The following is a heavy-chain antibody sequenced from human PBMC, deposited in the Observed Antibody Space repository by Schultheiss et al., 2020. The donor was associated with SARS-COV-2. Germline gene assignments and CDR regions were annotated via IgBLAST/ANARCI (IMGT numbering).Heavy chain of an antibody. Sequence: GESLKISCSASGFTFSSYAMHWVRQAPGKGLEYVSAISSNGGSTYYADSVKGRFTISRDNSKNTLYLQMNSLRAEDTAVYYCARDKFGMDVWGQGTTVTVSS. CDR2: ISSNGGST. J-gene: IGHJ6*02. CDR1: GFTFSSYA. V-gene: IGHV3-64*04. CDR3: ARDKFGMDV.